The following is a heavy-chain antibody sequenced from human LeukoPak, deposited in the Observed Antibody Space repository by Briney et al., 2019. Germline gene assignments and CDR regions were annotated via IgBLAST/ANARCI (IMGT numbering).Heavy chain of an antibody. CDR3: ARVLWFGGPSEDDY. V-gene: IGHV4-59*01. Sequence: SVTLSLTCTVSGGSISSYYWSWIRQPPGKGLEWIGYIYYSGSTNYNPSLKSRVTISVDTSKNQFSLKLSSETAADTAVYYCARVLWFGGPSEDDYWGQGTLVTVSS. D-gene: IGHD3-10*01. CDR2: IYYSGST. CDR1: GGSISSYY. J-gene: IGHJ4*02.